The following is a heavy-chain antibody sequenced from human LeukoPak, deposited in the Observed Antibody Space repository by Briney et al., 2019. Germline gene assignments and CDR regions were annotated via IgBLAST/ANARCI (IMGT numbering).Heavy chain of an antibody. CDR1: GGSISSYY. Sequence: KPSETLSLTCTVSGGSISSYYWSWIRQPPGKGPEWIGYIYYSRSTNYNPSLKSRVTISVDTSKNQFSLKLSSVTAADTAVYYCARGCSSTSCYTDLYYYYYYGMDVWGQGTTVTVSS. D-gene: IGHD2-2*01. CDR2: IYYSRST. V-gene: IGHV4-59*12. J-gene: IGHJ6*02. CDR3: ARGCSSTSCYTDLYYYYYYGMDV.